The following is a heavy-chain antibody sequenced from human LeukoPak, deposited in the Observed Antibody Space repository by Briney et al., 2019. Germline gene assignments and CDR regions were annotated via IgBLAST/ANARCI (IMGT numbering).Heavy chain of an antibody. J-gene: IGHJ6*02. Sequence: SETLSLTCTVSGGSISSYYWSWIRQPPGKGLEWIGYIYYSGSTNYNPSLKSRVTISVDTSKNQFSLKLSSVTAADTAVYYCARHEVGALGYYYGMDVWGQGTTVTVSS. CDR1: GGSISSYY. V-gene: IGHV4-59*08. CDR2: IYYSGST. D-gene: IGHD1-26*01. CDR3: ARHEVGALGYYYGMDV.